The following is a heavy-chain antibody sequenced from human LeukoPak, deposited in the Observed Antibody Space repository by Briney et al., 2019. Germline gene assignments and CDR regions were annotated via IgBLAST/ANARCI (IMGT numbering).Heavy chain of an antibody. CDR1: GGSISSYY. J-gene: IGHJ3*02. D-gene: IGHD3-3*01. Sequence: PSETLSLTCTVSGGSISSYYWSWIRQPPGKGLEWIGYICYSGSTNYNPSLKSRLTISVDTSKNQFSLKLSSVTAADTAVYYCARTLGFQDAFDIWGQGTMVTVSS. V-gene: IGHV4-59*01. CDR3: ARTLGFQDAFDI. CDR2: ICYSGST.